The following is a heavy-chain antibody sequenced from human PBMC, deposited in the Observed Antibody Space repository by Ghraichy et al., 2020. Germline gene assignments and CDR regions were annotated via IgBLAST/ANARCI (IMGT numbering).Heavy chain of an antibody. CDR2: IYYSGST. CDR1: GGSISSYY. J-gene: IGHJ5*02. Sequence: SETLSLTCTVSGGSISSYYWSWIRQPPGKGLEWIGYIYYSGSTNYNPSLKSRVTISVDTSKNQFSLKLSSVTAADTAVYYCARRPLGRYLFDPWGQGTLVTVSS. V-gene: IGHV4-59*08. CDR3: ARRPLGRYLFDP. D-gene: IGHD3-10*01.